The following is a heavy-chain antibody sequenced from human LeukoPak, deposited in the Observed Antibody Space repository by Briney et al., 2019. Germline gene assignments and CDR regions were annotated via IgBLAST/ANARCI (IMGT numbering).Heavy chain of an antibody. V-gene: IGHV3-23*01. CDR1: GFTFSSYA. D-gene: IGHD1-20*01. CDR2: ISGSGGST. J-gene: IGHJ4*02. Sequence: SGGSLRLSCAASGFTFSSYAMSWVRQAPGKGLEWVSAISGSGGSTYYADSVKGRFTISRDNAKNSLYLQMNSLRAEDTAVYYCARAGFNYYFDYWGQGTLVTVSS. CDR3: ARAGFNYYFDY.